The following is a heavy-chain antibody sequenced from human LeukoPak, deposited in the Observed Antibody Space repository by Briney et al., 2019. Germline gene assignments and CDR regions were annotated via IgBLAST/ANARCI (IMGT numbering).Heavy chain of an antibody. Sequence: SETLSLTCTVSGDSISSGDYYWSWIRQPAGKGLEWIGRISSSGSTNYNPSLKSRVTISVDTSKNQFSPKLSSVTAADTAVYFCARGPYSYDSSGAFNIWGQGTMVTVSS. D-gene: IGHD3-22*01. CDR3: ARGPYSYDSSGAFNI. V-gene: IGHV4-61*02. J-gene: IGHJ3*02. CDR2: ISSSGST. CDR1: GDSISSGDYY.